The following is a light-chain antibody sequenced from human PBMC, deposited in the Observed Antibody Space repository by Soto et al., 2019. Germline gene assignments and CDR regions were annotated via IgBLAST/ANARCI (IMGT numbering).Light chain of an antibody. V-gene: IGKV3-11*01. Sequence: EIVLTQSPGTLSLSPGERSTLSCRASQSVSTYLAWYQQQPGQAPRLLIYDASNRATGIPARFSGSGSGTDFTLTISSREPEDFAVYYCQQRNSWPPVTFGPGTKVDIK. J-gene: IGKJ3*01. CDR1: QSVSTY. CDR3: QQRNSWPPVT. CDR2: DAS.